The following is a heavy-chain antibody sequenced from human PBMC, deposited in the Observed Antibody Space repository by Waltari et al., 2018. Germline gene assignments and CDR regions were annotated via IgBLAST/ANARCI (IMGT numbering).Heavy chain of an antibody. CDR1: GYSISSGYY. V-gene: IGHV4-38-2*02. Sequence: QVQLQESGPGLVKPSETLSLTCTVSGYSISSGYYWGWIRQPPGKGLEWIGSIYHSGSTYYNPSLKSRVTIAVDTSKNQFSLKLSSVTAADTAVYYCARDYVSGDIVVVVAPLRGDYWGQGTLVTVSS. CDR2: IYHSGST. J-gene: IGHJ4*02. D-gene: IGHD2-15*01. CDR3: ARDYVSGDIVVVVAPLRGDY.